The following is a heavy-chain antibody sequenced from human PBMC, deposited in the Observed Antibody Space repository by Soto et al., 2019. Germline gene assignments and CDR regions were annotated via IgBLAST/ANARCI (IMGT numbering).Heavy chain of an antibody. CDR1: GFSLSNAGLG. V-gene: IGHV2-26*04. D-gene: IGHD6-13*01. CDR3: ASTYSTSWYWFDP. CDR2: IFSNDEK. Sequence: QVTVKESGPVLVKPTETLTLTCTVSGFSLSNAGLGVSWIRQPPGKALEWLAHIFSNDEKSYSTSLKSRLTLSRDTPKSQVVLTMTNMDPGDTATYYCASTYSTSWYWFDPWGQGTLVTVSS. J-gene: IGHJ5*02.